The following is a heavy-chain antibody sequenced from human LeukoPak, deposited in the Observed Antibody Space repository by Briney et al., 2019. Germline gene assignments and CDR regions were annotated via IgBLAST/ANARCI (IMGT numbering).Heavy chain of an antibody. J-gene: IGHJ4*02. D-gene: IGHD6-19*01. Sequence: GGSLRLSCAASGFTFDDYGMSWVRQAPGKGPEWVSGINWSGGGTAYAPSVKGRFTISRDNAKNSLYLQMNSLRAEDTALYYCAATYSSGWYSHSDYWGQGTLVTVSS. CDR2: INWSGGGT. CDR1: GFTFDDYG. CDR3: AATYSSGWYSHSDY. V-gene: IGHV3-20*04.